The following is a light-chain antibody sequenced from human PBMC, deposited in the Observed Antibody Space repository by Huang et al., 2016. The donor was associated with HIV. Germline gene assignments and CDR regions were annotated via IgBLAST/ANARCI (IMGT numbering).Light chain of an antibody. CDR2: GAS. J-gene: IGKJ1*01. CDR1: QSVGSN. V-gene: IGKV3-15*01. Sequence: EIVMTQSPATLSVSLGERATLSCRASQSVGSNLAWYQQKPGQALRLLIYGASTRATGIPAWFSGSGSGTEFTLAISSLQSEDFAVYYCQQYNNWPRTFGQGTKVEIK. CDR3: QQYNNWPRT.